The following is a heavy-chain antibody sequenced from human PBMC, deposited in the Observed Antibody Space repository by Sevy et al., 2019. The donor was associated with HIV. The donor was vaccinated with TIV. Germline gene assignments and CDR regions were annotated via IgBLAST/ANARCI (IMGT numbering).Heavy chain of an antibody. CDR1: GFTFSNAW. J-gene: IGHJ6*03. CDR2: IKSKTDGGTT. CDR3: TTDQMGYDYSNYYYYYYMDV. V-gene: IGHV3-15*01. Sequence: GESLKISCAASGFTFSNAWMSWVRQAPGKGLEWVGRIKSKTDGGTTDYAAPVKGRFTISRDDSKNTLYLQMNSLKTEDTAVYYCTTDQMGYDYSNYYYYYYMDVWGKWTTVTVSS. D-gene: IGHD4-4*01.